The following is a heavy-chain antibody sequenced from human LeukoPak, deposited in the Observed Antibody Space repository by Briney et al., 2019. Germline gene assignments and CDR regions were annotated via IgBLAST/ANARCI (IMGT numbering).Heavy chain of an antibody. D-gene: IGHD6-13*01. V-gene: IGHV3-23*01. Sequence: QSGGSLRLSCAASGFTFSSYAMSWVRQAPGKGLEWVSAISGSGGSTYYADSVKGRFTISRDNSKNTLYLQMNSLRAEDTAVYYCANQRYSSSWCYFDYWGQGTLVTVSS. CDR2: ISGSGGST. J-gene: IGHJ4*02. CDR1: GFTFSSYA. CDR3: ANQRYSSSWCYFDY.